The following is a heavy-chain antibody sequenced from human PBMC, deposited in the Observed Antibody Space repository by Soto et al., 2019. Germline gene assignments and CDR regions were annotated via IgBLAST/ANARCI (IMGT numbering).Heavy chain of an antibody. CDR3: ARLRIGRDGYNYDSY. CDR1: GGSISSSNW. Sequence: SETLSLTCAVSGGSISSSNWWSWVRQPPGKGLEWIGEIYHSGSTNYNPSLKSRVTISVDKSKNQFSLKLSSVTAADTAVYYCARLRIGRDGYNYDSYWGQGTLVTVSS. J-gene: IGHJ4*02. CDR2: IYHSGST. V-gene: IGHV4-4*02. D-gene: IGHD5-12*01.